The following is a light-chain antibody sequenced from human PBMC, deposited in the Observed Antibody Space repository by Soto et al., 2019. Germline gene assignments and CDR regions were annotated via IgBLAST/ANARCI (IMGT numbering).Light chain of an antibody. J-gene: IGKJ2*01. V-gene: IGKV3-20*01. CDR2: GSS. CDR1: QSVTNNY. CDR3: QQYGSSPPYT. Sequence: EVGLTQSLGTLSLSPGERATLSCRASQSVTNNYFAWYQQKPGQAPRLLIFGSSDRATGIPDRFSGSGSGTDFTLTISSLEPEDFAVYYCQQYGSSPPYTFGQGTKLEIK.